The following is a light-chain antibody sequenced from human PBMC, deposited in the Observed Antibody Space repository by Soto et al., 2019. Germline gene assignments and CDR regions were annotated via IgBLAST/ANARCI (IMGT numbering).Light chain of an antibody. Sequence: QSALTQPPSASGSPGQSVTISCTGTSSDVGGYNSVSWYQQHPGKAPKLMIYDVTKRPTGVPDRFSGSKSGNTASLTVSGLQAEDEADYYCSSYAGSNNFVLFGGGTKLTVL. CDR1: SSDVGGYNS. J-gene: IGLJ2*01. CDR2: DVT. V-gene: IGLV2-8*01. CDR3: SSYAGSNNFVL.